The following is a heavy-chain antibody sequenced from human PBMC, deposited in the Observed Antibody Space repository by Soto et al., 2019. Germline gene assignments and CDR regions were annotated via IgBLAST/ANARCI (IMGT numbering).Heavy chain of an antibody. D-gene: IGHD3-22*01. J-gene: IGHJ6*02. CDR1: GGSISSYY. CDR3: ARVLHYYDSSGYSGYYGMDV. V-gene: IGHV4-59*01. CDR2: IYYSGST. Sequence: QVQLQESGPGLVKPSETLSLTCTVSGGSISSYYWSWIRQPPGKGLEWIGYIYYSGSTNYNPSLKSRVTISVDTSKNQFPLKLSSVTAADTAVYYCARVLHYYDSSGYSGYYGMDVWGQGTTVTVSS.